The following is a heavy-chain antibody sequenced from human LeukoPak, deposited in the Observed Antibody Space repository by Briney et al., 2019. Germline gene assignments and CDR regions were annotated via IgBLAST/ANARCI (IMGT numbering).Heavy chain of an antibody. CDR3: ARGGGYSYGSFDY. J-gene: IGHJ4*02. V-gene: IGHV3-74*01. D-gene: IGHD5-18*01. CDR1: GFNLRSHW. CDR2: INVDGSST. Sequence: GGSLRLSCGASGFNLRSHWMHWVRQVPGKGLVWVSRINVDGSSTSYADSVKGRFTISRDNAKNTLYLQMNSLRAEDTAVYYCARGGGYSYGSFDYWGQGTLVTVSS.